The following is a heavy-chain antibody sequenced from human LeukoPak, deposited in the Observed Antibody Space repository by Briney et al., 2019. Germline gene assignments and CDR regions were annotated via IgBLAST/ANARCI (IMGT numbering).Heavy chain of an antibody. D-gene: IGHD3-16*01. Sequence: GGSLRLSCAASGFTFSSYWMSWVRQAPGKGLEWVANIKQDGGEKYYVDSVKGRFTISRDNAKKLLYLQMSSLRAEDTAVYYCARDGEHHYDYLDYWGQGTLVTVSS. J-gene: IGHJ4*02. V-gene: IGHV3-7*01. CDR3: ARDGEHHYDYLDY. CDR1: GFTFSSYW. CDR2: IKQDGGEK.